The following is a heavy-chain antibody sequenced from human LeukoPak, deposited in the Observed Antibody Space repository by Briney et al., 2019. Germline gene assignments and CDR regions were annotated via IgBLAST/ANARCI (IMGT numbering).Heavy chain of an antibody. V-gene: IGHV3-21*01. CDR2: ISSSSSYI. CDR3: ARLELYYYYMDV. Sequence: PGGSLRLSCAASGFTFSSYSMNWVRQAPGKGLEWVSSISSSSSYIYYADSVKGRFTISRDNAKNSLYLQMNSLRAEDTAVYYCARLELYYYYMDVWGKGTTVTISS. D-gene: IGHD1-7*01. J-gene: IGHJ6*03. CDR1: GFTFSSYS.